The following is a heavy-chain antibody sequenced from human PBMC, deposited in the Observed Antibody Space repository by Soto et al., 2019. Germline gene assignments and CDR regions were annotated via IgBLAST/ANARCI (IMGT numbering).Heavy chain of an antibody. V-gene: IGHV3-23*01. CDR3: AKDVVPDSIEDFEY. Sequence: VQLLESGGDLVQPGGSLRLSCAASGFAFSIYAMSWVRQAPGKGLDWVSTITGNGETIYYADSVKGRFTISRDNSRNTLYLEMNSLRAEDTAVYYCAKDVVPDSIEDFEYWGQGTLVSVSS. CDR1: GFAFSIYA. D-gene: IGHD3-22*01. J-gene: IGHJ4*02. CDR2: ITGNGETI.